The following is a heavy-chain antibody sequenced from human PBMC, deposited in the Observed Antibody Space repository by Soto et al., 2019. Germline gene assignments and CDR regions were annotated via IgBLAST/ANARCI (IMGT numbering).Heavy chain of an antibody. D-gene: IGHD3-16*01. V-gene: IGHV4-4*07. CDR2: FYPTGKT. Sequence: PSETLSLTCTVSGGSISSDYWCWTRQPAGKGLEWIGRFYPTGKTNYNPSLQSRLTMSADTSRNQFSLNLTSVTAADTAVYYCARCGLDYGMDVWGQGTTVTSP. J-gene: IGHJ6*02. CDR1: GGSISSDY. CDR3: ARCGLDYGMDV.